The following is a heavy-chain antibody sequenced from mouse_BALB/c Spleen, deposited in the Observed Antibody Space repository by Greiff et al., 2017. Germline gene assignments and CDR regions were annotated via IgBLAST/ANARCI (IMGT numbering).Heavy chain of an antibody. CDR2: IYPGDGST. CDR1: GYTFTSYY. CDR3: ARFITTVVGDY. V-gene: IGHV1S56*01. J-gene: IGHJ2*01. D-gene: IGHD1-1*01. Sequence: VQLQQSGPELVKPGASVKMSCKASGYTFTSYYIHWVKQRPGQGLEWIGWIYPGDGSTKYNEKFKGKTTLTADKSSSTAYMLLSSLTSEDSAIYFCARFITTVVGDYWGQGTTLTVSS.